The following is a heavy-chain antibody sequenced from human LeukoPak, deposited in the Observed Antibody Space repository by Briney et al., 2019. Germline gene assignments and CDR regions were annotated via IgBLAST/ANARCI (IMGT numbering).Heavy chain of an antibody. J-gene: IGHJ4*02. Sequence: PGGSLRLSCAASGLTFSSYSMNWVRQAPGKGLEWVSTISSSSSYIYYADSVKGRFTISRDNAKNSLCLQMNSLRAEDTAVYYCARARPHFDYWGQGTLVTVSS. V-gene: IGHV3-21*01. D-gene: IGHD6-6*01. CDR2: ISSSSSYI. CDR3: ARARPHFDY. CDR1: GLTFSSYS.